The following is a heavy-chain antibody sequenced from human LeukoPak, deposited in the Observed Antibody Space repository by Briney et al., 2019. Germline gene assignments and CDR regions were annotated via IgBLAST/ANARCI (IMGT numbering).Heavy chain of an antibody. J-gene: IGHJ4*02. CDR1: GYTFTDYY. Sequence: GASVKVSCKASGYTFTDYYIHWVRQAPGQGLERMGWINPNSGGTNYAQKFQGRVTTTRDTSIATTYMDLSSLISDDTAVYYCARGHDNTGYNYFDYWGQGTLVTVSS. D-gene: IGHD3-9*01. CDR2: INPNSGGT. CDR3: ARGHDNTGYNYFDY. V-gene: IGHV1-2*02.